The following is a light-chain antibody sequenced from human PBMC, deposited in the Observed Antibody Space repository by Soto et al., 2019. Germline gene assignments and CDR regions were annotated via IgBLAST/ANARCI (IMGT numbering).Light chain of an antibody. J-gene: IGLJ1*01. V-gene: IGLV2-14*01. CDR1: SSDVGAYNY. Sequence: HSVLTQPASVSASPGQSITISCTGTSSDVGAYNYVSWYQQHPGKAPKLVIYEVSHRPSGVSDRFSGSKSGNTASLTISGLQAEDEADYYSNSYTGSSTRFVFGTGTKVTVL. CDR2: EVS. CDR3: NSYTGSSTRFV.